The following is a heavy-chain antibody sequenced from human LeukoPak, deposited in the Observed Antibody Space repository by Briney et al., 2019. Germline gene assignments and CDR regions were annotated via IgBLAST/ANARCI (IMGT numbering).Heavy chain of an antibody. CDR1: GFSFSSYW. CDR3: ARRRLKGKYGDDSYWYFGL. J-gene: IGHJ2*01. Sequence: GGSLRLSCAASGFSFSSYWMSWVRQAPVKGLEWVANIKQDGSAKSYVDSVKGRFTISRDNAKNSVHLQMNSLRAEDTAVYYCARRRLKGKYGDDSYWYFGLWGRGTLVSVSS. V-gene: IGHV3-7*01. D-gene: IGHD4-17*01. CDR2: IKQDGSAK.